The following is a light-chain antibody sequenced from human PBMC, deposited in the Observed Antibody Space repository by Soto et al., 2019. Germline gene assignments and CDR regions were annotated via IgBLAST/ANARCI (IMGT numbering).Light chain of an antibody. V-gene: IGKV3-11*01. CDR1: RSVSSY. CDR2: DAS. J-gene: IGKJ4*01. Sequence: ETGLTQSPATLSLSPGERATLSCRASRSVSSYLAWYQQKPGQAPRLLIYDASNRATGIPARFSGSGSGTDFTLTISSLEPADFAVYYCQQRSNWPLTFGGGTKVDI. CDR3: QQRSNWPLT.